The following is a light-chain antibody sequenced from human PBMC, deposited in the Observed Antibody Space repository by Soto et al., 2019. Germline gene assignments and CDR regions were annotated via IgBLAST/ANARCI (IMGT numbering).Light chain of an antibody. V-gene: IGKV4-1*01. CDR1: QSVLYSSNNKNY. Sequence: DIVMTQSPDSLAVSLGERATINCKSSQSVLYSSNNKNYLAWYQQKPGQPPKLLIYWASTRESGVPDRFSGSGSGTDFTLTNSSLQAEDVAVYYCQQYYSIPFTFGPGTKVDIK. CDR2: WAS. CDR3: QQYYSIPFT. J-gene: IGKJ3*01.